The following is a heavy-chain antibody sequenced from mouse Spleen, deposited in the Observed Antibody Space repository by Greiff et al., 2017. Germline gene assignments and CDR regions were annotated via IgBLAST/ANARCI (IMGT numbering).Heavy chain of an antibody. D-gene: IGHD1-1*01. Sequence: QVQLKQPGAELVMPGASVKLSCKASGYTFTSYWMHWVKQRPGQGLEWIGEIDPSDSYTNYNQKFKGKATLTVDKSSSTAYMQLSSLTSEDSAVYYCARKGLYYGSEDYWGQGTTLTVSS. CDR2: IDPSDSYT. J-gene: IGHJ2*01. CDR3: ARKGLYYGSEDY. CDR1: GYTFTSYW. V-gene: IGHV1-69*01.